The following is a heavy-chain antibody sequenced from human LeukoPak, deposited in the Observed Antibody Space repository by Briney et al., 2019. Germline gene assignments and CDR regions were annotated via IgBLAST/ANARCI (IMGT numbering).Heavy chain of an antibody. CDR1: GGSINNYY. CDR2: IYYRGST. V-gene: IGHV4-59*01. J-gene: IGHJ4*02. CDR3: ARGGDYGDPRYFDY. Sequence: PSETLSLTCTVSGGSINNYYWSWIRQPPGKGLEWIGYIYYRGSTNYNPSLKSRVTFSVDTSKNQFSLKLNSVTAADTAVYYCARGGDYGDPRYFDYWGQGTLVTVSS. D-gene: IGHD4-17*01.